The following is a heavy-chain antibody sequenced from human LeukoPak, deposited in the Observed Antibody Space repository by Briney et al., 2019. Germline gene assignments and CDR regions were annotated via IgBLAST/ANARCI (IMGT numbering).Heavy chain of an antibody. J-gene: IGHJ3*02. CDR1: GFTFSSYW. CDR3: AKDLPYSSSRAARNAFDI. V-gene: IGHV3-74*01. CDR2: INSDGSST. D-gene: IGHD6-13*01. Sequence: PGGSLRLSCAASGFTFSSYWMHWVRQAPGKGLVWVSRINSDGSSTSYADSVRGRFSISRDNAKNTLYLQMNSLRAEDTAVYYCAKDLPYSSSRAARNAFDIWGQGTMVTVSS.